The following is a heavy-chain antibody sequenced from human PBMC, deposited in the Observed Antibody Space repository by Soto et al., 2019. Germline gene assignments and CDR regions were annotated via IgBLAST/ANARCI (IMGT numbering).Heavy chain of an antibody. CDR2: ISAYYGNT. CDR1: GYTFTSYG. J-gene: IGHJ4*02. CDR3: ARDAPTIAAQDDY. V-gene: IGHV1-18*01. D-gene: IGHD6-13*01. Sequence: GASVKVSCKASGYTFTSYGITWVRQAPGQGFEWMGWISAYYGNTNYAEKLQGRVTMTTDTSTSIAYMELRSLRSYDTAVYYCARDAPTIAAQDDYWGQGTLVTVS.